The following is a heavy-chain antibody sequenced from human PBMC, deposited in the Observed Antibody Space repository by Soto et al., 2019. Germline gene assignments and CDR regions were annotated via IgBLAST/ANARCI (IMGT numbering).Heavy chain of an antibody. V-gene: IGHV3-30*18. Sequence: QVQLVESGGGVVQPGRSLRLSCAASGFTFSSYGMHWVRQAPGKGLEWVAVISYDGSNKYYADSVKGRFTISRDNSKNTLYLQMNSLRAADTAVYYCAKEPRRIAARPDGGWFDPWGQGTLVTVSS. J-gene: IGHJ5*02. CDR2: ISYDGSNK. D-gene: IGHD6-6*01. CDR3: AKEPRRIAARPDGGWFDP. CDR1: GFTFSSYG.